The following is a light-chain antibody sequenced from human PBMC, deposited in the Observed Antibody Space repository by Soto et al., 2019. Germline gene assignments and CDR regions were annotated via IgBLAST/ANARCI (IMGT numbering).Light chain of an antibody. J-gene: IGKJ1*01. CDR1: QDISTL. CDR2: KAY. Sequence: DIQISQSPSSVSASIGDPFTIICRASQDISTLLALYQQKPGKAPKLPIYKAYSLESEVPSRFRGSGSRKEYTLTLSSLQRDACATDDRQQYNSYSRTFGQATKVDI. V-gene: IGKV1-5*03. CDR3: QQYNSYSRT.